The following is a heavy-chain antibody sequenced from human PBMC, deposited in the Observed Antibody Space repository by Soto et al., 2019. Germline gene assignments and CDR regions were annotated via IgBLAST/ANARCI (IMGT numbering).Heavy chain of an antibody. Sequence: SETLSLTCTVSCGSVISGEYYWTWIRQAPGKGLEWIGFTYYNGATSYNPSLMNRLSISVDEFKNQFSLRLSSVSAADTAVYYCARGLGDARYDFWGQGTLVTVSS. J-gene: IGHJ4*02. CDR1: CGSVISGEYY. V-gene: IGHV4-30-4*01. D-gene: IGHD4-17*01. CDR3: ARGLGDARYDF. CDR2: TYYNGAT.